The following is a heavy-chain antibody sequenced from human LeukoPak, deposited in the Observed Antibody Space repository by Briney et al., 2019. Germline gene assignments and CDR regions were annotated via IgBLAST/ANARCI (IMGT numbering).Heavy chain of an antibody. CDR2: ISGSGGGT. CDR1: GFTFSSYA. V-gene: IGHV3-23*01. J-gene: IGHJ4*01. Sequence: PGGSLRLSCAASGFTFSSYAMSWVRQAPGKGLEWVSGISGSGGGTYYADSVKGRFTISRDNSKNTLYLQMNSLRAEDTAVYYCAKDLVIAAAGRPVDYWGHGTLVFVSS. CDR3: AKDLVIAAAGRPVDY. D-gene: IGHD6-13*01.